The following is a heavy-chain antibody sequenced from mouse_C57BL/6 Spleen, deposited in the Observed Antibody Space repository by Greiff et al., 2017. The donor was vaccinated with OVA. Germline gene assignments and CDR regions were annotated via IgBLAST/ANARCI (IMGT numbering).Heavy chain of an antibody. CDR3: ARERIYYYGSSDYYAMDY. D-gene: IGHD1-1*01. CDR1: GYSITSGYY. V-gene: IGHV3-6*01. Sequence: EVHLVESGPGLVKPSQSLSLTCSVTGYSITSGYYWNWIRQFPGNKLEWMGYISYDGSNNYNPSLKNRISITRDTSKNQFFLKLNSVTTEDTATYYCARERIYYYGSSDYYAMDYWGQGTSVTVSS. J-gene: IGHJ4*01. CDR2: ISYDGSN.